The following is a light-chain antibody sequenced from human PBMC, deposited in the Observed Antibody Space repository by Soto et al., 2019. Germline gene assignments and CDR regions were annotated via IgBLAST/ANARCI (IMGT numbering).Light chain of an antibody. CDR1: SSDIGRYNF. Sequence: SALTQPASVSGSAGQSISISCTGTSSDIGRYNFVSWYQQRPGQAPKLLIFDVSHRPSGISDRFSGSKSGYTASLTISGLQAEDEADYYCNSYTSTSPPYVFGTGTKLTVL. V-gene: IGLV2-14*01. CDR3: NSYTSTSPPYV. CDR2: DVS. J-gene: IGLJ1*01.